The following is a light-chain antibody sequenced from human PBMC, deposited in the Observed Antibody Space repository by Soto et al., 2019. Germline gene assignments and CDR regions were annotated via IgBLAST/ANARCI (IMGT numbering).Light chain of an antibody. J-gene: IGKJ1*01. CDR3: QQYGSSGT. CDR2: DAS. Sequence: EIVSTQSPVTLSLSPGERATLSCGASQSVGSSYLAWYQQKPGLAPRLLIYDASIRATGIPDRFSGSGSGTDFTLTIGRLEPEDFAVYYCQQYGSSGTFGQGTKVDIK. V-gene: IGKV3D-20*01. CDR1: QSVGSSY.